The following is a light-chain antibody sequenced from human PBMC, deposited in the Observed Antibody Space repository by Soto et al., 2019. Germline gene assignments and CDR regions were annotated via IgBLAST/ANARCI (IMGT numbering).Light chain of an antibody. CDR1: QSISPW. CDR2: DVS. J-gene: IGKJ1*01. CDR3: QQYYNYPSI. Sequence: IRMTQSPSTLSASVGDRVTVTCRASQSISPWLAWYQQKPGKAPNLLIYDVSNLESGVPSRFSGSGSGTEFTLTISSQQPDDFATYYCQQYYNYPSIFGQGTKVEIK. V-gene: IGKV1-5*01.